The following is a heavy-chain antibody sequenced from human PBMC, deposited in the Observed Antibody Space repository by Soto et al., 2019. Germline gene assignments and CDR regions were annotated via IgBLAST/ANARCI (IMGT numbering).Heavy chain of an antibody. V-gene: IGHV1-69*06. Sequence: SVKVSCKASGGSLGTNPISWVRQAPGQGLEWMGGTGSGTGPGNHAQKFQGRLTVTADKSTSTVYMELTNLSSEDTAVYYCARRDSGGFYRFFDSWGQGTLVTVS. CDR1: GGSLGTNP. J-gene: IGHJ4*02. D-gene: IGHD2-15*01. CDR2: TGSGTGPG. CDR3: ARRDSGGFYRFFDS.